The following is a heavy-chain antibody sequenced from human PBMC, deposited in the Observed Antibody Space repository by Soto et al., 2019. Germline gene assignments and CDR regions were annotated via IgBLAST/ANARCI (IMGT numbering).Heavy chain of an antibody. CDR3: AEYSGYGGLRFDA. J-gene: IGHJ5*02. CDR1: GGSVSIGDYY. CDR2: IHYSGST. Sequence: QEQLQESGPGLVKPSQTLSLTCTVSGGSVSIGDYYWRWIRQPPGKGLVWIGYIHYSGSTYYKPSLKSRVTISVNTSKIQLSLKLSSVTSAETAVYYCAEYSGYGGLRFDAWGQGTLVTVSS. D-gene: IGHD5-12*01. V-gene: IGHV4-30-4*01.